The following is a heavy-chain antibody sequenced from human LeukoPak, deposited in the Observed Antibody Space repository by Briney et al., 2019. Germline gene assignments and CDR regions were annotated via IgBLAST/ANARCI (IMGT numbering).Heavy chain of an antibody. Sequence: PGGSLRLSCVATGFTFGDYHMIWLRQAPGKGLEWLSYLTDSSGFTNYADSVKGRFTISRDNAKNSLYLQMNSLRADDTAVYYCARDLAADKRAMDVWGQGTTVTVSS. CDR2: LTDSSGFT. CDR3: ARDLAADKRAMDV. D-gene: IGHD6-13*01. CDR1: GFTFGDYH. V-gene: IGHV3-11*05. J-gene: IGHJ6*02.